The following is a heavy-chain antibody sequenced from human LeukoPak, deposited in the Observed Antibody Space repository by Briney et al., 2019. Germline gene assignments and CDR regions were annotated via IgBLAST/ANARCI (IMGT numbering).Heavy chain of an antibody. D-gene: IGHD3-22*01. CDR2: IKQDGSEM. CDR1: GFTFSTYW. J-gene: IGHJ3*02. V-gene: IGHV3-7*01. CDR3: ASSYFDNSLHAYDI. Sequence: GGSLRLSCAASGFTFSTYWMDWVRQAPGKGLEWVANIKQDGSEMYYVDSVKGRFTISRDNTKNSLFLHMSSLRAEDTAVYFCASSYFDNSLHAYDIWGQGTMVTVSS.